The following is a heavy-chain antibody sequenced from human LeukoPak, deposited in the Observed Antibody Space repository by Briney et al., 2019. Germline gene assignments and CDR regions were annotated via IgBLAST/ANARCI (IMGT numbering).Heavy chain of an antibody. Sequence: GGSLRLSCAVSGFTLSSDWMHWVRQAPGKGLEWVSRMNQDGSDTSYADSVKGRFTISRDNAKNTVYFQMNSLRAEDSAVYYCATVFGYWGQGTLVTVSS. CDR1: GFTLSSDW. V-gene: IGHV3-74*01. CDR2: MNQDGSDT. CDR3: ATVFGY. J-gene: IGHJ4*02.